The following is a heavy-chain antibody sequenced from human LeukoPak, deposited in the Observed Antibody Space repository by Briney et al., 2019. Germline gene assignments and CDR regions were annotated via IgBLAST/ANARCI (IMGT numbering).Heavy chain of an antibody. V-gene: IGHV4-61*02. CDR2: IYASGST. Sequence: SQTLSLTCTVSGGSISSGSYDWSWIRQPAGKGLEWIGRIYASGSTNYNPSLKSRVAISIDTSKNQFSLNLSSVTATDTAVYYCARVGWGDCSGGTCYWFDPWGQGTLVTVSS. CDR3: ARVGWGDCSGGTCYWFDP. D-gene: IGHD2-15*01. J-gene: IGHJ5*02. CDR1: GGSISSGSYD.